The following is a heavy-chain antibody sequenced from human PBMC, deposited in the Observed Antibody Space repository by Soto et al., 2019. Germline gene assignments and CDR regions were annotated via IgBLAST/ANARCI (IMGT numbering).Heavy chain of an antibody. Sequence: EVQLMESGGGLVQPGGSLRLSCAASGFAFSSYWMHWVRQAPGKGLVWVSRVNSDGSTTTYADSVKGRFTISRDNAKNTLYLQMNSLRAEDTAVYYCVRGEGGWETYWGQGTLVTVSS. CDR3: VRGEGGWETY. CDR2: VNSDGSTT. D-gene: IGHD6-19*01. CDR1: GFAFSSYW. V-gene: IGHV3-74*01. J-gene: IGHJ4*02.